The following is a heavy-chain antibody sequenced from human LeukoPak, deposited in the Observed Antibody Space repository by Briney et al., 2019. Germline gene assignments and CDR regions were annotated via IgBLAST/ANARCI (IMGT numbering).Heavy chain of an antibody. D-gene: IGHD4-23*01. CDR2: ICGSGGST. CDR3: AKAPTVVTPFDY. V-gene: IGHV3-23*01. CDR1: GFTFSSYA. Sequence: GGSLRLSCAASGFTFSSYAMSWVRQAPGKGLEWVSAICGSGGSTYYADSAKGRFTISRDNSKNTLYLQMNSLRAEYTAVYYCAKAPTVVTPFDYWGQGTLVTVSS. J-gene: IGHJ4*02.